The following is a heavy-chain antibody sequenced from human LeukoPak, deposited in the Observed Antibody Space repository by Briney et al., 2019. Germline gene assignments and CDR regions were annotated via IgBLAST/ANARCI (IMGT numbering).Heavy chain of an antibody. CDR2: IYYSGST. CDR1: DGSIGSGGYY. V-gene: IGHV4-31*03. D-gene: IGHD4-23*01. J-gene: IGHJ3*02. CDR3: ARDSKQTTVVTPGTEAFDI. Sequence: PSQTLSLTCNVSDGSIGSGGYYWSWIRQHPGKGLEWIGYIYYSGSTYYNPSLKSRVTISVDTSKNQFSLKLSSVTAADTAVYYCARDSKQTTVVTPGTEAFDIWGQGTMVTVSS.